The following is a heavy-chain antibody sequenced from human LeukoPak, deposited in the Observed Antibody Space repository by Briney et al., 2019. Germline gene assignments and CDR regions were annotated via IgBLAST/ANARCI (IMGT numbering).Heavy chain of an antibody. CDR3: ARNNFGDFLELAY. J-gene: IGHJ4*02. V-gene: IGHV4-31*03. CDR1: GGSISSGGYY. D-gene: IGHD2-21*02. CDR2: IYSSGIT. Sequence: PSQTLSLTCTVSGGSISSGGYYWSWIRQLPGKGLEWIGYIYSSGITQYNPSVKSRLTISVDTSKNQFSLDLSSVTAADTAVYFCARNNFGDFLELAYWGQGTLVTVCS.